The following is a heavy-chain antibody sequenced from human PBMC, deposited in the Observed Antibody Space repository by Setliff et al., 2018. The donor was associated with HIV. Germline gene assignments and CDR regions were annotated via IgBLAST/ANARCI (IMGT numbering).Heavy chain of an antibody. CDR2: ICYIGST. Sequence: SETLSLTCTVSGGSIRSSSYYWGWIRQPPGKGPEWIGSICYIGSTYYHPSLKSRAAISVDTSKNQFSLKLSSVTAADTPVYYCARHGLLWFGAGYNWFDPWGQGTLVTVSS. J-gene: IGHJ5*02. V-gene: IGHV4-39*01. CDR3: ARHGLLWFGAGYNWFDP. CDR1: GGSIRSSSYY. D-gene: IGHD3-10*01.